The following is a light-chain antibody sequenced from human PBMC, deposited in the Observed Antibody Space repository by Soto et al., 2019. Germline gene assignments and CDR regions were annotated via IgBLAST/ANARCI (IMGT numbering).Light chain of an antibody. CDR1: QGISSW. Sequence: DIQMTQSPSSVSTYVGDRVTITCRASQGISSWLAWYQQKPGKAPNLLIYGASSLQSGVPSRFSGSGSGTDVTLTISSLQPEDSATYFCQQANSSPLTFGGGTKVEIK. CDR2: GAS. J-gene: IGKJ4*01. V-gene: IGKV1D-12*01. CDR3: QQANSSPLT.